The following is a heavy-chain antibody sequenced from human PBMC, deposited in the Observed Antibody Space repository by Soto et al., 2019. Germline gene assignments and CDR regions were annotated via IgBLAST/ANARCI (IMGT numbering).Heavy chain of an antibody. CDR3: ARQAAAGPNWFDP. CDR2: MYPGDSDT. V-gene: IGHV5-51*01. Sequence: PGESLKISCKGSGYSFTSYWIGWVRQMPGKGLEWMGIMYPGDSDTRYSPPFQGQVTISADKSISTAYLQWSSLKASDTAMYYCARQAAAGPNWFDPWGQGTLVTVSS. J-gene: IGHJ5*02. CDR1: GYSFTSYW. D-gene: IGHD6-13*01.